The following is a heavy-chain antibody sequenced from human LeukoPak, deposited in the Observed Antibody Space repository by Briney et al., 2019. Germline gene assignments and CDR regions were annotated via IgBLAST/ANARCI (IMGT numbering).Heavy chain of an antibody. D-gene: IGHD3-10*01. J-gene: IGHJ4*02. CDR1: VGSFSGYY. CDR3: ASQTQRRSSDY. V-gene: IGHV4-34*01. Sequence: SETLSHTCAVYVGSFSGYYWSWIRQPPGKGLEWIGEINHSGSTNYNPSLKSRVTISVDTSKNQFSLKLSSVTAADTAVYYCASQTQRRSSDYWGQGTLVTVSS. CDR2: INHSGST.